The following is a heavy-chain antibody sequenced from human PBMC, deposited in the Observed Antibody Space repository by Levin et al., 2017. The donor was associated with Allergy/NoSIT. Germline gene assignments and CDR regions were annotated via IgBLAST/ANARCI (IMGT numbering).Heavy chain of an antibody. CDR1: GVSLRTSGMR. CDR3: AVLHMDV. V-gene: IGHV2-70*04. J-gene: IGHJ6*03. Sequence: SGPTLVKPTQTLKLTCTFSGVSLRTSGMRASWIRQPPGKALEWLARIDWDDDKFYSTSLKTRLTISKDTSKNQVVLTMNNMDPVDTATYYCAVLHMDVWGKGTTVTVSS. D-gene: IGHD2/OR15-2a*01. CDR2: IDWDDDK.